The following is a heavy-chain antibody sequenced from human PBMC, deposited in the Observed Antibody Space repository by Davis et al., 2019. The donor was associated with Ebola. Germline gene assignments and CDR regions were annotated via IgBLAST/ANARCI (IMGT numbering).Heavy chain of an antibody. J-gene: IGHJ4*02. CDR3: ARTPGQKYLQSFDY. V-gene: IGHV1-46*01. CDR2: INPNDGRT. Sequence: ASVKVSCKASGYTFTNYYMHWVRQAPGQGLEWMGMINPNDGRTIYAQKFQGRVTMTTDTSTSTAYMELRSLRSDDTAVYYCARTPGQKYLQSFDYWAQGTLVTVSS. CDR1: GYTFTNYY. D-gene: IGHD4-11*01.